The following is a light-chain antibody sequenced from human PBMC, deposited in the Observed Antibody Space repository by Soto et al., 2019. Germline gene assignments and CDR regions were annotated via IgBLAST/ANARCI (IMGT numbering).Light chain of an antibody. J-gene: IGKJ4*01. V-gene: IGKV1-5*03. CDR3: QQYNSDSS. Sequence: DIQMTQSPSTLSTSVGDRVTITCRASQSISSWLAWYQQKPGKAPKLLLYKASSLESGVPSRFSGSGSGTEFTITISSLQADDFATYYWQQYNSDSSFGGGTKVEIK. CDR1: QSISSW. CDR2: KAS.